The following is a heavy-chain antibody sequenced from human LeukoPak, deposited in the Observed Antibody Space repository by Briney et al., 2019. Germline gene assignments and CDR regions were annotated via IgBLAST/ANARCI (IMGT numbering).Heavy chain of an antibody. Sequence: GGSLRLSCAASGLPYSICAMLGVREATGKGVVWVADISYDGSNKYYADSVKGRFTISRDNSKNTLYLQMNSLRAEDTAVYYCARDSGWELLMGIDYWGQGTLVTVSS. CDR1: GLPYSICA. V-gene: IGHV3-30-3*01. J-gene: IGHJ4*02. CDR2: ISYDGSNK. D-gene: IGHD1-26*01. CDR3: ARDSGWELLMGIDY.